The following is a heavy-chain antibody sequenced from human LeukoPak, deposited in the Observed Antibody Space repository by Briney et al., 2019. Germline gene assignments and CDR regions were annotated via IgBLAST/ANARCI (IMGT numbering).Heavy chain of an antibody. CDR2: IYYSGST. Sequence: SETLSLTCTVSGGSLSSHYWSWIRQPPGKGLEWIGYIYYSGSTNYNPSLKSRVTISVDTSKNQFSLKLSSVTAADTAVYYCARSSTSGYYYYYYMDVWGKGTTVTVSS. D-gene: IGHD2-2*01. V-gene: IGHV4-59*08. J-gene: IGHJ6*03. CDR3: ARSSTSGYYYYYYMDV. CDR1: GGSLSSHY.